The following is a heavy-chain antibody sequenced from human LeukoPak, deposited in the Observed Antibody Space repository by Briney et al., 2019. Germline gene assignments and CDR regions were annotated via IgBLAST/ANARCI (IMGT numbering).Heavy chain of an antibody. CDR2: INPNSGGT. CDR3: ARGSIKRRVVPAAMGAEDAFDI. D-gene: IGHD2-2*01. CDR1: GYTFTVYY. V-gene: IGHV1-2*04. J-gene: IGHJ3*02. Sequence: ASVTVSCMASGYTFTVYYMHWVRQAPGQGLEWMGWINPNSGGTNYAQKFQGWVTMTRDTSISTAYMELSRLRSDDTAVYYCARGSIKRRVVPAAMGAEDAFDIWGQGTMVTVSS.